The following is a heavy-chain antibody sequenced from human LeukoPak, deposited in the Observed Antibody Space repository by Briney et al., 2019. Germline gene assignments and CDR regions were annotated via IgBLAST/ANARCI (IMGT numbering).Heavy chain of an antibody. CDR2: INPNSGGT. CDR3: ARVSESGSYPFYYYYMDV. J-gene: IGHJ6*03. Sequence: ASAKVSCKASGYTFTGYYMHWVRQAPGQGLEWMGWINPNSGGTNYAQKLQGRVTMTTDTSTSTAYMELRSLRSDDTAVYYCARVSESGSYPFYYYYMDVWGKGTTVTVSS. CDR1: GYTFTGYY. V-gene: IGHV1-2*02. D-gene: IGHD1-26*01.